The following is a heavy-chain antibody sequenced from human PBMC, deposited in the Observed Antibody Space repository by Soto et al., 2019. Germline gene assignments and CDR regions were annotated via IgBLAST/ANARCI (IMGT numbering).Heavy chain of an antibody. V-gene: IGHV4-31*03. CDR1: GDSISSGGYY. Sequence: LSLTFTVSGDSISSGGYYWTWIRQHPGKGLEWIGYIYYSGSTFYNPSLKSRITISVDTSKNQFSLNLTSVTAADTAVYYCARLLWFGAPTFDPWGQGTLVTVSS. CDR3: ARLLWFGAPTFDP. CDR2: IYYSGST. D-gene: IGHD3-10*01. J-gene: IGHJ5*02.